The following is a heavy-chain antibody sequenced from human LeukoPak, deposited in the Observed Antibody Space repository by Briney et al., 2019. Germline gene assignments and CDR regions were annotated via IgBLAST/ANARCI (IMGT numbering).Heavy chain of an antibody. CDR2: IYYSGNT. V-gene: IGHV4-39*01. CDR1: GGSISTSAYY. CDR3: ARFGGGGY. Sequence: PSETLSLTCIVSGGSISTSAYYWGWIRQPPGEGLQWIGSIYYSGNTYYNSSLKSRVTISVDTSTSQFSLRLSSVTAADTAVYYCARFGGGGYWGQGTLVTVSS. J-gene: IGHJ4*02. D-gene: IGHD3-10*01.